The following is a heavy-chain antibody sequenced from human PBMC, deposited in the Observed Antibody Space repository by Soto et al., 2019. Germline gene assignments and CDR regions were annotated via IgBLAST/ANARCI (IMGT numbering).Heavy chain of an antibody. CDR2: LYSAGTT. D-gene: IGHD3-10*01. J-gene: IGHJ4*02. V-gene: IGHV3-66*01. Sequence: GGSLRLSCAASGFTVSGNYMSWVRQAPGKGLEWVSVLYSAGTTYYADSVKGRFTISRDNSKNTMFLQMNNLRVEDTAVYYCAKVGRYYGSGRYYFDCWGQGTLVTVSS. CDR1: GFTVSGNY. CDR3: AKVGRYYGSGRYYFDC.